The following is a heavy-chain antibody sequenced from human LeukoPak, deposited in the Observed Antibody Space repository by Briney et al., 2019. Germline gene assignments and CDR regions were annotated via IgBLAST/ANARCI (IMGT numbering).Heavy chain of an antibody. CDR2: INHSGST. V-gene: IGHV4-34*01. Sequence: PSETLSLTCAVYGGSFSGYYWSWIRQPPGKGLEWVGEINHSGSTTYNPSLKSRVTISVDTSKTQFSLKLSSVTAADTAVYYCARGGYGDYVSVFDSWGQGTLVTVSS. J-gene: IGHJ5*01. CDR1: GGSFSGYY. D-gene: IGHD4-17*01. CDR3: ARGGYGDYVSVFDS.